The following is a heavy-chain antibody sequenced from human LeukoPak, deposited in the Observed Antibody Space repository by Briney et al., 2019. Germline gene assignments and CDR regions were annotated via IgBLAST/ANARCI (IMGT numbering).Heavy chain of an antibody. CDR1: GFRVTDYS. Sequence: PGGSLRLSCAASGFRVTDYSMSWVRQAPGKGLEWVAGLGRSGEYKYYADSVKGRFTISRDNSKDTVSLQMNSLRAEDSAIYFCVKDRPCETCIPMDAWGQGTTVTVSS. CDR2: LGRSGEYK. J-gene: IGHJ6*02. D-gene: IGHD2-21*01. CDR3: VKDRPCETCIPMDA. V-gene: IGHV3-23*01.